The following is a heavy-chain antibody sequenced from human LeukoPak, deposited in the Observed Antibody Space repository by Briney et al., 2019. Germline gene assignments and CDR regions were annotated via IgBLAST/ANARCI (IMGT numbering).Heavy chain of an antibody. V-gene: IGHV4-59*01. Sequence: SETLSLTCTVSGGSISTYYWSWIRQSPGKGLEWIGYMQNSGGTNYNPSLKSRITTLVDTSKNQFSLKLSSVTAADTAVYYCARDCSGGSCDAFDIWGQGTMVTVSS. CDR2: MQNSGGT. CDR1: GGSISTYY. J-gene: IGHJ3*02. CDR3: ARDCSGGSCDAFDI. D-gene: IGHD2-15*01.